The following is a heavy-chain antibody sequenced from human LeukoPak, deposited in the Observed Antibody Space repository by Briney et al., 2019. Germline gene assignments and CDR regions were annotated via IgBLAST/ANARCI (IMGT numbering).Heavy chain of an antibody. D-gene: IGHD3-10*01. CDR3: AKTPTGSGSGFDY. J-gene: IGHJ4*02. Sequence: GGSLRLSCAASGFTFSSYGMHWVRQAPGKGLEWVAVISYDGSNKYYADSVKGRFTISRDNSKNTLYLQMNSLRAEDTAVYYCAKTPTGSGSGFDYWGQGTLVTVSS. CDR2: ISYDGSNK. CDR1: GFTFSSYG. V-gene: IGHV3-30*18.